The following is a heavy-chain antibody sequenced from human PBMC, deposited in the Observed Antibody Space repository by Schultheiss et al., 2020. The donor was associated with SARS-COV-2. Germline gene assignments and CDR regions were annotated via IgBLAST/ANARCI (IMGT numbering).Heavy chain of an antibody. J-gene: IGHJ6*02. Sequence: GGSLRLSCAASGFTFSSYAMSWVRQAPGKGLEWVAVISYDGSNKYYADSVKGRFTISRDNSKNTLYLQMNSLRVEDTAVYYCARAQELDVWGQGTTVTVSS. CDR3: ARAQELDV. CDR1: GFTFSSYA. CDR2: ISYDGSNK. V-gene: IGHV3-30*07. D-gene: IGHD2/OR15-2a*01.